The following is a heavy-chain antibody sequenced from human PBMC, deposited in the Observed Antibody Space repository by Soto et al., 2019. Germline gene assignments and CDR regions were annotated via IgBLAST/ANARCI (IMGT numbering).Heavy chain of an antibody. D-gene: IGHD3-3*01. J-gene: IGHJ6*02. CDR1: GFTFSSYW. Sequence: PGGSLRLSCAASGFTFSSYWMHWVRQAPGKGLVWVSRINSDGSSTSYADSVKGRFTISRDNAKNTLYLQMNSLRAEDTAVYYCARDPVNYDFWSGYPRPSGMDVWGQGTTVTVYS. V-gene: IGHV3-74*01. CDR3: ARDPVNYDFWSGYPRPSGMDV. CDR2: INSDGSST.